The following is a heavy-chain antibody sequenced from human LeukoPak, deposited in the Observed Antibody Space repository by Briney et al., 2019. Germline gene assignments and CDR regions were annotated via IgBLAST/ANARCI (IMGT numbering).Heavy chain of an antibody. CDR1: GGSFSGYY. CDR3: ARGRDAFDI. CDR2: IYHSGST. J-gene: IGHJ3*02. V-gene: IGHV4-34*01. Sequence: SETLSLTCAVYGGSFSGYYWSWIRQPPGKGLEWIGEIYHSGSTNYNPSLKSRVTISVDTSKNQFSLKLSSVTAADTAVYYCARGRDAFDIWGQGTMVTVSS.